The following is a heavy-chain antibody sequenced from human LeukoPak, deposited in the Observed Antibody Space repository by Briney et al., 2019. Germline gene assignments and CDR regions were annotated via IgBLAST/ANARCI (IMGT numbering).Heavy chain of an antibody. D-gene: IGHD3-3*01. Sequence: GSLRLSCAASGFTFSTDSMNWVPQAPGKGLEWVSSISSSSRYIYYADSVKGRFTISRDNAKNSLYLQMNSLRAEDTAMYYCARDKSRWSGYDYVDYWGQGTLVTVSS. J-gene: IGHJ4*02. CDR1: GFTFSTDS. CDR2: ISSSSRYI. V-gene: IGHV3-21*01. CDR3: ARDKSRWSGYDYVDY.